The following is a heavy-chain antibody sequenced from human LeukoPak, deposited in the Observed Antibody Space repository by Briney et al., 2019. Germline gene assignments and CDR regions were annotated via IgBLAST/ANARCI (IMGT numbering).Heavy chain of an antibody. CDR1: GESFSTYY. CDR2: INYSGST. V-gene: IGHV4-59*01. D-gene: IGHD3-3*01. J-gene: IGHJ3*02. Sequence: PSETLSLTCAVYGESFSTYYWNWIRQPPGKGLEWIAYINYSGSTNYNPSLKSRVTISVDTSKNHFSLTLSSVTAADTAVYYCARFGGPHAFDIWGQGTMVTVSS. CDR3: ARFGGPHAFDI.